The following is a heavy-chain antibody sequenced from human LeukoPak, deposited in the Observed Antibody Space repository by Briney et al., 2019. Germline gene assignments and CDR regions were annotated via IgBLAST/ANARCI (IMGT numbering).Heavy chain of an antibody. J-gene: IGHJ4*02. CDR2: ISGDGTTT. Sequence: GGSLRVSCAVYGFTFSNDWMHWVRQAPGKGLLWVSRISGDGTTTNYADSVKGRFTISRDNAKSSMYLQMNSLRAEDTAVYYCARGWLKSGSYYFDYWGQGTLVTVSS. V-gene: IGHV3-74*01. D-gene: IGHD1-26*01. CDR3: ARGWLKSGSYYFDY. CDR1: GFTFSNDW.